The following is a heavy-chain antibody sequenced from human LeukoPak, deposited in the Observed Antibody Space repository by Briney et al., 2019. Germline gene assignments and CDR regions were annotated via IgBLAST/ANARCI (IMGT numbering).Heavy chain of an antibody. D-gene: IGHD3-16*01. CDR1: GYTLTELS. CDR3: ATDRAGGWRPFDY. J-gene: IGHJ4*02. CDR2: FDPEDGET. V-gene: IGHV1-24*01. Sequence: ASVTVSCKVSGYTLTELSMHWVRQAPGKGREGMGGFDPEDGETIYAQKFQGRVTMTEDTSTDTAYMELSSLRSEDTAVYYCATDRAGGWRPFDYWGQGTLVTVSS.